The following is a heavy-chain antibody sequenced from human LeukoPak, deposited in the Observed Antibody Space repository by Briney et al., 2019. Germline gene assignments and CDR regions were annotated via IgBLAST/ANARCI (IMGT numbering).Heavy chain of an antibody. D-gene: IGHD3-10*01. CDR2: TYYRSKWYN. J-gene: IGHJ4*02. CDR3: ARDYYGSGSYIKGDYFDY. Sequence: SQTLSLTCAISGDSVSSNSAAWNWIRQSPSRGLEWLGWTYYRSKWYNDYAVSVKSRITINPDTSKNQFSLQLNSVTPEDTAVYYCARDYYGSGSYIKGDYFDYWGQGTLVTVSS. CDR1: GDSVSSNSAA. V-gene: IGHV6-1*01.